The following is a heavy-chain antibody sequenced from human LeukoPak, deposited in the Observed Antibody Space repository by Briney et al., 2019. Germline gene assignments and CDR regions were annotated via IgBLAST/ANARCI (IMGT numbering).Heavy chain of an antibody. D-gene: IGHD3-22*01. Sequence: PGGSLRLSCAASGFTFSSYWMSWVRQAPGKGLEWVANIKQDGSEKYYVDSVKGRFTISRDNAKNSLYLQMNSLRAEDTAVYYCARLHKYYYDSSGYSFGAFDIWGQGTMVTVSS. CDR3: ARLHKYYYDSSGYSFGAFDI. J-gene: IGHJ3*02. V-gene: IGHV3-7*01. CDR2: IKQDGSEK. CDR1: GFTFSSYW.